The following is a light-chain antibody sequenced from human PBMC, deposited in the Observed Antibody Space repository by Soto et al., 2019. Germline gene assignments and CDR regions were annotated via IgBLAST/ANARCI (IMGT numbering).Light chain of an antibody. CDR2: SNN. Sequence: QSVLTQPPSASGTPGQRGFISCSGSSSNIGGTNYAYWYQQLPGAAPKLLMHSNNLRPSGVPERISGSKSGTSASLAISGLRYEDEAVYYCASWDDSLGAYIFGGGTKLTVL. V-gene: IGLV1-47*02. CDR3: ASWDDSLGAYI. J-gene: IGLJ2*01. CDR1: SSNIGGTNY.